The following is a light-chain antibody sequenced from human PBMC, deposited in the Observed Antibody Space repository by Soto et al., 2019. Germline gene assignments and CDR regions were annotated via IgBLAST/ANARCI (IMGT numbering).Light chain of an antibody. CDR3: QQYNNWPPDRT. CDR1: QSVSSN. CDR2: GAS. V-gene: IGKV3-15*01. Sequence: EIVMTQSPATLSVSPGERATLSCRASQSVSSNLAWYQQQPGQAPKLLLYGASTRTPGSPATFSGSGSGTEFTLTISSLQSEDSALYFDQQYNNWPPDRTFGQGTKVEIK. J-gene: IGKJ1*01.